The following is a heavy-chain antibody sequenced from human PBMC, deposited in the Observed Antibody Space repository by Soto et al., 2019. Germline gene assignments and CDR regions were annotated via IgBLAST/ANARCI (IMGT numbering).Heavy chain of an antibody. J-gene: IGHJ4*03. CDR1: ESIFRCCG. D-gene: IGHD1-26*01. CDR2: IRYDGSNE. CDR3: ARDGVGGPPSPSYFDY. Sequence: GGSLRLSCAASESIFRCCGMHWFRQAPGKGLEWVAIIRYDGSNEEYADSVKGRFTISRDNSKNILYLQMNSLRNEDSAVYYCARDGVGGPPSPSYFDYRGQGPVVTVSS. V-gene: IGHV3-30*02.